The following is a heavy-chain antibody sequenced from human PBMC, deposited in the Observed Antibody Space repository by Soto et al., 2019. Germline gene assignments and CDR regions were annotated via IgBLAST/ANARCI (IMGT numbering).Heavy chain of an antibody. Sequence: GSLRRSCAAAGFSVTNNHMNWVPQAPGKGLEWVSIIDIGGNTYYADSVKDRFTISRDNSRNTLYLHMDSLRAEDTAVYYCTRGRGSTGYLGREHYFDYWGQGT. D-gene: IGHD2-2*01. J-gene: IGHJ4*02. CDR2: IDIGGNT. V-gene: IGHV3-66*01. CDR1: GFSVTNNH. CDR3: TRGRGSTGYLGREHYFDY.